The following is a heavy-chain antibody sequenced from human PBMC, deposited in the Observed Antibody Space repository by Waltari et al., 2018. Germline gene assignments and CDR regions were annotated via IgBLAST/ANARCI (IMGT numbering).Heavy chain of an antibody. D-gene: IGHD3-16*01. V-gene: IGHV3-7*03. CDR2: IKPDGSDK. J-gene: IGHJ4*02. CDR1: TCSFKTYW. CDR3: AKMGAGRAPDY. Sequence: EVQLVESGGDLVQPGGSLRLPCSASTCSFKTYWMAWFRQAPGKRLEWVATIKPDGSDKYYVDSVRGRFAISRDNAKNLLYLQMNSLRAEDTAIFYCAKMGAGRAPDYWGQGTLVTVSS.